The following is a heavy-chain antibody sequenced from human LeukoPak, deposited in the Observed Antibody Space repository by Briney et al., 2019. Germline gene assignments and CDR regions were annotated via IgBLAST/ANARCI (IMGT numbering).Heavy chain of an antibody. CDR2: IKQDGSEK. CDR3: ARDSMVRGTSYWYFDL. Sequence: TGGSLRLSCAASGFTFSNYWMSWVRQAPGKGLEWVANIKQDGSEKYYVNSVKGRFTISRDNAKNSLYLQMNSLRAEDTAVYYCARDSMVRGTSYWYFDLWGRGTLVTVSS. J-gene: IGHJ2*01. CDR1: GFTFSNYW. V-gene: IGHV3-7*01. D-gene: IGHD3-10*01.